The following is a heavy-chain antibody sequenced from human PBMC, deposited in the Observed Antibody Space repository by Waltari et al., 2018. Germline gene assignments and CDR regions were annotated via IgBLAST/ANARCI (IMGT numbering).Heavy chain of an antibody. D-gene: IGHD3-16*01. V-gene: IGHV4-59*13. J-gene: IGHJ6*03. Sequence: QVQLQESGPGLVKPSETLSLTCTVSGASISSYYWSWIRHPPGKGLEWFGYIYSSRSRNYNPTLKSGITRSVDTSKNQSSLKLSSVTAADTAVYYCARDGGLDYYYYYMDVWGKGTTVSVSS. CDR3: ARDGGLDYYYYYMDV. CDR1: GASISSYY. CDR2: IYSSRSR.